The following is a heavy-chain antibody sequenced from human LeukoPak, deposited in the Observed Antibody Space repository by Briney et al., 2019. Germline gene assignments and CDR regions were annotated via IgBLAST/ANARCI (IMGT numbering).Heavy chain of an antibody. CDR2: ISAYNGNT. CDR1: GYTFTSYG. J-gene: IGHJ4*02. Sequence: ASVKVSCKASGYTFTSYGISWVRQAPGQGLEWMGWISAYNGNTNYAQKLQGRVAMTTDTSTSTAYMELRSLRSDDTAVYYCARDRSGGYYYDSSGYYRASSTGDDYWGQGTLVTVSS. V-gene: IGHV1-18*01. CDR3: ARDRSGGYYYDSSGYYRASSTGDDY. D-gene: IGHD3-22*01.